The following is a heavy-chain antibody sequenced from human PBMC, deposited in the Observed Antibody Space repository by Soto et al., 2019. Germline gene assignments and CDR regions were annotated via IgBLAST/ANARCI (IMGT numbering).Heavy chain of an antibody. CDR1: GFTVSSNY. CDR2: IYSGGST. CDR3: ARAPPDYCGGDCYAFDI. D-gene: IGHD2-21*01. J-gene: IGHJ3*02. Sequence: PGGSLRLSCAASGFTVSSNYMSWVRQAPGKGLEWVSVIYSGGSTYYADSVKGRFTISRHNSKNTLYLQMNSLRAEDTAVYYCARAPPDYCGGDCYAFDIWGQGTMVTRLL. V-gene: IGHV3-53*04.